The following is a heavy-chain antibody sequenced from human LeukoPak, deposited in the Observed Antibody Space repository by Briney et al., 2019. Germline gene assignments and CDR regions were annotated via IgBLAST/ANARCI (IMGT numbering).Heavy chain of an antibody. V-gene: IGHV4-39*01. CDR1: GGSISSSSYY. Sequence: SETLSLTCTVSGGSISSSSYYWGWIRQPPGKGLEWIGSIYYSGGTYYNPSLKSRVTISVDTSKNQFSLKLSSVTAADTAVYYCARPGDSRPLPDSWFDPWGQGTLVTVSS. D-gene: IGHD7-27*01. CDR3: ARPGDSRPLPDSWFDP. J-gene: IGHJ5*02. CDR2: IYYSGGT.